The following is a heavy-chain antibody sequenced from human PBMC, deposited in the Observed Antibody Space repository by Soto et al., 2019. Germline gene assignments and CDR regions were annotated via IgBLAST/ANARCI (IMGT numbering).Heavy chain of an antibody. J-gene: IGHJ2*01. CDR1: GFTFSSYG. Sequence: QVQLVESGGGVVQPGRSLRLSCAASGFTFSSYGMHWVRQAPGKGLEWVAVISYDGSNKYYADSVKGRFTISRDNSKNTLYLQMNSLRAEVTAVYYCAKDPRPSAAGFYWYFDLWGRGTLVTVSS. CDR3: AKDPRPSAAGFYWYFDL. CDR2: ISYDGSNK. V-gene: IGHV3-30*18. D-gene: IGHD6-13*01.